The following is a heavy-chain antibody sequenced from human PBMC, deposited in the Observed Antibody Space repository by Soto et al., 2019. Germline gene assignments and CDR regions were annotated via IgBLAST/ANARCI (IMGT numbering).Heavy chain of an antibody. CDR3: ARVGRQYDILAGLDV. D-gene: IGHD3-9*01. CDR2: IYHSGST. J-gene: IGHJ6*02. CDR1: GVSISSSNW. Sequence: SETFSLTCAVSGVSISSSNWWSLVRHPPGKGLEWIGEIYHSGSTNYNPSLKSRVTISVDKSKNQFSLKLSSVTAADTAVYYCARVGRQYDILAGLDVWGQGTTVTVSS. V-gene: IGHV4-4*02.